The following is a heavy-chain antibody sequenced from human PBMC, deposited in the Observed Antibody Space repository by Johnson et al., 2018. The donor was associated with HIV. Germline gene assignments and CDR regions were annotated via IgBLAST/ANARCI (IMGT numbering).Heavy chain of an antibody. J-gene: IGHJ3*02. CDR1: GFTFSSYG. CDR2: LSWNSGSI. V-gene: IGHV3-9*01. CDR3: ARGSLMTQWLRGDDAFDI. D-gene: IGHD6-19*01. Sequence: VLLVESGGGVVQPGRSLRLSCAASGFTFSSYGMHWVRQAPGKGLEWVSGLSWNSGSIGYADSVKGRFTISRDNAKNSLYLQMNSLRAEDTAVYYCARGSLMTQWLRGDDAFDIWGQGTMVTVSS.